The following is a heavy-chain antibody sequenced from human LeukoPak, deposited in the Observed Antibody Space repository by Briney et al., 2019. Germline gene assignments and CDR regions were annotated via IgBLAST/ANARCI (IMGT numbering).Heavy chain of an antibody. CDR1: GFTXXNAW. J-gene: IGHJ5*02. Sequence: XASGFTXXNAWMXWVRQAPGKGLEWVGRIKSKTDGRTTDYAAPVKGRFTISRDDSKNTLYLQMNSLKTEDTAVYYCTTGVWFDPWGQGALVTVSS. V-gene: IGHV3-15*01. CDR3: TTGVWFDP. CDR2: IKSKTDGRTT.